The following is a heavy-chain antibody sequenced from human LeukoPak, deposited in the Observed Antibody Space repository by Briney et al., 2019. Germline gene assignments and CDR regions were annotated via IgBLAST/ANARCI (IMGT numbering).Heavy chain of an antibody. CDR2: ISGAGTTK. Sequence: ETLSLTCTVSGGSIVSSSYCWGWIRQPPGKGLEWISFISGAGTTKCFGDSVKGRFSISRDNAKRSLFLQMNSLRDEDTAVYYCVRGQSTTFHDTSGYYRFFFDYWGRGTPVTVSS. D-gene: IGHD3-22*01. V-gene: IGHV3-48*02. CDR3: VRGQSTTFHDTSGYYRFFFDY. CDR1: GGSIVSSSYC. J-gene: IGHJ4*02.